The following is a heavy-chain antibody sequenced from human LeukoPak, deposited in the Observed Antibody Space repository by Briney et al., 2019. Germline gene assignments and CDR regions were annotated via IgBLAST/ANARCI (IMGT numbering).Heavy chain of an antibody. CDR3: AKDYTYYYDSSGYYPPEFDY. CDR1: GFTFSSYG. J-gene: IGHJ4*02. CDR2: ISYDGSNK. Sequence: GGSLRLSCAASGFTFSSYGMHWVRQAPGKGLEWVAVISYDGSNKYYADSVKGRFTISRDNSKNTLYLQMNSLRAEDTAVYYCAKDYTYYYDSSGYYPPEFDYWGQGTLVTVSS. D-gene: IGHD3-22*01. V-gene: IGHV3-30*18.